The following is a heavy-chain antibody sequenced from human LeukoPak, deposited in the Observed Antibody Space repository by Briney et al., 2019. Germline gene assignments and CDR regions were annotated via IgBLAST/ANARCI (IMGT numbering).Heavy chain of an antibody. CDR1: GGSFSGYY. CDR2: INHSGST. J-gene: IGHJ4*02. V-gene: IGHV4-34*01. D-gene: IGHD3-22*01. CDR3: ARLEPYYYDSSGYYHLDY. Sequence: NTSETLSLTCAVYGGSFSGYYWSWIRQPPGKGLEWIGEINHSGSTNYNPSLKSRVTISVDTSKNQFSLKLSSVTAADTAVYYCARLEPYYYDSSGYYHLDYWGQGTLVTVSS.